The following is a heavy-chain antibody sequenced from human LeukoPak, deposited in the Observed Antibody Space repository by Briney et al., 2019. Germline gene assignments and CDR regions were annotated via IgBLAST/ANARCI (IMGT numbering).Heavy chain of an antibody. CDR2: ISISSSTI. CDR1: GFTFSSYS. CDR3: ARRRVRGVRKGYYMDV. J-gene: IGHJ6*03. Sequence: PGGSLRLSCAASGFTFSSYSMNWVRQAPGKGLDWISYISISSSTIYYADSVKGRFTISRDNAKNSLYLQMNSLRAEDTAVYYCARRRVRGVRKGYYMDVWGKGTTVTISS. D-gene: IGHD3-10*01. V-gene: IGHV3-48*01.